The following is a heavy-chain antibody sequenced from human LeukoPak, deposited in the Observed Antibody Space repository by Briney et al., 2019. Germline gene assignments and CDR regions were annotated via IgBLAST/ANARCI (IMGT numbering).Heavy chain of an antibody. CDR2: IGTAGDT. Sequence: GGSLRLSCAASGFTFSSYDMHWVRQAPGKGLEWVSAIGTAGDTYYPGSVKGRFTISRENAKNSLYLQMNSLRAGDTAVYYCARGPVAGTPTPAPFDYWGQGTLVTVSS. CDR1: GFTFSSYD. CDR3: ARGPVAGTPTPAPFDY. D-gene: IGHD6-19*01. V-gene: IGHV3-13*04. J-gene: IGHJ4*02.